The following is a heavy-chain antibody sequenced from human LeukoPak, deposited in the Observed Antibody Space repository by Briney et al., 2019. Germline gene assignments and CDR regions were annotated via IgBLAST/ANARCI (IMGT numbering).Heavy chain of an antibody. CDR2: IDPHNGAT. CDR1: GYSFTGYY. D-gene: IGHD2-2*01. V-gene: IGHV1-2*02. CDR3: AREESRGLRRYFDL. Sequence: GASVKVSCTASGYSFTGYYMHWVRQAPGQGLEWMGWIDPHNGATHYAQKFQGRVTMSRDTSSSTDYMEVSRLRPDDTALYYCAREESRGLRRYFDLWGQGTLVTVSS. J-gene: IGHJ4*02.